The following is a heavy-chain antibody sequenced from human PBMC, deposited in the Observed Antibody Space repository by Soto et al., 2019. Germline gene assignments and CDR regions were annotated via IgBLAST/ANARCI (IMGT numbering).Heavy chain of an antibody. CDR2: INPSGGST. D-gene: IGHD4-17*01. CDR3: ASDSRLGAFDI. V-gene: IGHV1-46*01. Sequence: ASVKGSCKASGYTFTSYYMHWVRQAPGQGLEWMGIINPSGGSTSYAQKFQGRVTMTRDTSTSTAYMELSSLRSEDTAVYYCASDSRLGAFDIWGQGTMVTVSS. CDR1: GYTFTSYY. J-gene: IGHJ3*02.